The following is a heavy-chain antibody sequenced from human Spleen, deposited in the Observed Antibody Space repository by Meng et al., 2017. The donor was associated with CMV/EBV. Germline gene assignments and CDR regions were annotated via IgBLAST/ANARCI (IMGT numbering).Heavy chain of an antibody. V-gene: IGHV1-8*01. CDR3: ARGLFDFWSGYYRAADAFDI. CDR2: MNPNSGNT. D-gene: IGHD3-3*01. CDR1: GYTFISYD. Sequence: ASVKVSCKASGYTFISYDINWVRQATGQGLEWMGWMNPNSGNTGYAQKFQGRVTITRNTSISTAYMELSSLRSEDTAVYYCARGLFDFWSGYYRAADAFDIWGQGTMVTVSS. J-gene: IGHJ3*02.